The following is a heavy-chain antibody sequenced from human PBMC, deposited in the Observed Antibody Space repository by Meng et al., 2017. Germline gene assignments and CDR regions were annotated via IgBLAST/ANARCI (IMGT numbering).Heavy chain of an antibody. CDR1: GDPVSSDSAS. CDR3: ASGWSMFQT. Sequence: QLQQSGPGLIKPSQTLSLTCAISGDPVSSDSASWNWIRQSPSRGLEWLGRTYYRSKWYNDFAVSVKSRIIINPDTSKNHFSLQLNSVTPEDTAVYYCASGWSMFQTWGQGTLVTVSS. J-gene: IGHJ4*02. CDR2: TYYRSKWYN. V-gene: IGHV6-1*01. D-gene: IGHD3-10*02.